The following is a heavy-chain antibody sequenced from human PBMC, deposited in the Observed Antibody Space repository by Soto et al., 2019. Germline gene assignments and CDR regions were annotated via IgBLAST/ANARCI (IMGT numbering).Heavy chain of an antibody. CDR1: GGSFTSNNW. Sequence: SETLSLTCAVSGGSFTSNNWWTWVRQPPGQGLEWIGEIYRTGSTNYNPSLKSRVTISLDKSENQFSRKVTSLTAADTAVYYCASRDPGTSVDYWGQGTLVTVSS. D-gene: IGHD1-7*01. CDR3: ASRDPGTSVDY. V-gene: IGHV4-4*02. J-gene: IGHJ4*02. CDR2: IYRTGST.